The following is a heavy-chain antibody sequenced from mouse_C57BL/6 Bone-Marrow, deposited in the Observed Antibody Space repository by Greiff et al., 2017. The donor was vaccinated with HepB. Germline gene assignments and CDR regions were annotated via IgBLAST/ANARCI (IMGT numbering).Heavy chain of an antibody. CDR3: TRGNYYGSSRAWFAY. Sequence: EVQGVESGGGLVQPGGSMKLSCVASGFTFSNYWMNWVRQSPEKGLEWVAQIRLKSDNYATHYAESVKGRFTISRDDSKSSVYLQMNNLRAEDTGIYYCTRGNYYGSSRAWFAYWGQGTLVTVSA. V-gene: IGHV6-3*01. J-gene: IGHJ3*01. CDR1: GFTFSNYW. CDR2: IRLKSDNYAT. D-gene: IGHD1-1*01.